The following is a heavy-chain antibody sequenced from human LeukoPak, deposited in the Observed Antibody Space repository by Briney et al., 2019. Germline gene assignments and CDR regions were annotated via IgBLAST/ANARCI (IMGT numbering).Heavy chain of an antibody. J-gene: IGHJ4*02. CDR2: INGRGDST. D-gene: IGHD2-8*01. Sequence: PGGSLRLSCAASGFTFSSYAMSWVRQAPGKGLEWVSGINGRGDSTVYADSVKGRFTISRDNSKNTLYLQMNSLGAEDTAVYYCARDLGYCTNGVCHTRFDYWGQGTLVAVSS. V-gene: IGHV3-23*01. CDR1: GFTFSSYA. CDR3: ARDLGYCTNGVCHTRFDY.